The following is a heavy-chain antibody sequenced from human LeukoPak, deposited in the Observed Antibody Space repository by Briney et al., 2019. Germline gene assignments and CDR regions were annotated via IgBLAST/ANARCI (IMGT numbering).Heavy chain of an antibody. V-gene: IGHV3-7*04. CDR3: ARYTQTLGD. J-gene: IGHJ4*02. CDR1: GFTFSNYW. D-gene: IGHD3-16*01. Sequence: TGGSLRLSCAASGFTFSNYWMSWVRQAPGKGLEWVASIKQDGSDKYYVDSVKGRFTISRDNAENSLYLQMNSLRAEDTAVYYCARYTQTLGDWGQGTLVTVSS. CDR2: IKQDGSDK.